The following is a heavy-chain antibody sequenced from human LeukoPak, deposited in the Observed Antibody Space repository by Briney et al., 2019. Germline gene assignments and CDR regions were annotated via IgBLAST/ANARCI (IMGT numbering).Heavy chain of an antibody. D-gene: IGHD3-16*01. Sequence: SETLSLTCAVYGGSFSGYYWSWIRQPPGKGLEWIGSIYYSGSTYYNPSLKSRVTISVDTSKNQFSLKLSSVTAADTAVYYCARLSSYDYVWGSPVWDYWGQGTLVTVSS. CDR1: GGSFSGYY. CDR2: IYYSGST. J-gene: IGHJ4*02. V-gene: IGHV4-34*01. CDR3: ARLSSYDYVWGSPVWDY.